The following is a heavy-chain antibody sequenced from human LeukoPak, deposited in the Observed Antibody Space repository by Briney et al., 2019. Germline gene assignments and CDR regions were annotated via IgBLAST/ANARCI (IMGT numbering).Heavy chain of an antibody. J-gene: IGHJ4*02. CDR3: ARTKAVAATPWDY. D-gene: IGHD6-19*01. CDR2: ISNSGSTI. Sequence: PGGSLRLSCAASGFIFSDYYMNWIRQAPGKGLEWISSISNSGSTIYYADSVKGRFTISRDNAKNSLYLQMNSLRAEDTAVYYCARTKAVAATPWDYWGQGTLVTVSS. V-gene: IGHV3-11*01. CDR1: GFIFSDYY.